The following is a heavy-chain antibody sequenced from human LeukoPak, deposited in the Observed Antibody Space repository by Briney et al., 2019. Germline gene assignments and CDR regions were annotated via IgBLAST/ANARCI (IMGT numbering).Heavy chain of an antibody. Sequence: PSETLSLTCAVYGGSFSGYYWSWIRQPPGKGLEWIGEINHSGSTDYNPSLKSRVTISVDTSKNQFSLKLSSVTAADTAVYYCARRGTVVTSEEYYFDYWGQGTLVTVSS. CDR2: INHSGST. D-gene: IGHD4-23*01. J-gene: IGHJ4*02. CDR3: ARRGTVVTSEEYYFDY. CDR1: GGSFSGYY. V-gene: IGHV4-34*01.